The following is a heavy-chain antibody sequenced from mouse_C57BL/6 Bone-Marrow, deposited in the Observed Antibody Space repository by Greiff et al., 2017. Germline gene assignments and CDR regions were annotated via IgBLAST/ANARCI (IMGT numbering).Heavy chain of an antibody. J-gene: IGHJ2*01. CDR3: ARANYDYDLYYFDY. Sequence: VQLKQPGAELVRPGTSVKLSCKASGYTFTSYWMHWVKQRPGQGLEWIGVIDPSDSYTNYNQKFKGKATLTVDTSSSTAYMQLSSLTSEDSAVYYCARANYDYDLYYFDYWGQGTTLTVSS. D-gene: IGHD2-4*01. CDR1: GYTFTSYW. CDR2: IDPSDSYT. V-gene: IGHV1-59*01.